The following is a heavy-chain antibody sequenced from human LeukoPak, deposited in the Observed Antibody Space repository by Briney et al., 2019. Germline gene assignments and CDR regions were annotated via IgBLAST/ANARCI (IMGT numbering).Heavy chain of an antibody. V-gene: IGHV1-8*02. CDR2: MNPNSGNT. J-gene: IGHJ4*02. CDR1: GGTFSSYA. CDR3: ARGNLYYFDY. Sequence: ASVKVSCKASGGTFSSYAISWLRQAPGQGLEWMGWMNPNSGNTGYAQKFQGRVTMTRNTSISTAYMELSSLRSEDTAVYYCARGNLYYFDYWGQGTLVTVSS.